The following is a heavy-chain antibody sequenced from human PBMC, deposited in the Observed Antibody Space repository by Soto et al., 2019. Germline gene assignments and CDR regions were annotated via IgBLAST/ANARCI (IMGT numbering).Heavy chain of an antibody. D-gene: IGHD4-17*01. J-gene: IGHJ5*02. CDR1: GVSISSSTYY. V-gene: IGHV4-39*01. Sequence: QLQLQESGPGLVQPSETLSLTCTVSGVSISSSTYYWSWIRQPPGKGLEWIGSIYYSGSTYYNPSLKSRGTLSVDTSKNHFSLKLSSVTAADTALYYCARHIGDYEGYWFDTWGQGTLVTVSS. CDR2: IYYSGST. CDR3: ARHIGDYEGYWFDT.